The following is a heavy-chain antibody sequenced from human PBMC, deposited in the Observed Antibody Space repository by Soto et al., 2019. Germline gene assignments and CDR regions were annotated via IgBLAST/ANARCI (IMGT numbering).Heavy chain of an antibody. Sequence: QVQLVQSGAEVKKPGSSVNVSCKASGGTFSSYAINWVRQAPGQGLEWMGGIIPIFATADYAQKFQGRVTITADESTSTAYMELSSLRSEDTAVYYCAECLLGVNYYYGMDVWGQGTTVTVSS. CDR3: AECLLGVNYYYGMDV. CDR2: IIPIFATA. D-gene: IGHD3-16*01. CDR1: GGTFSSYA. J-gene: IGHJ6*02. V-gene: IGHV1-69*12.